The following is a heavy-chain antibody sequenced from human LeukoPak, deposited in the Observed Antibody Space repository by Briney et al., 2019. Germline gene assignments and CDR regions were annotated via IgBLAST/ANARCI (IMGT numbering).Heavy chain of an antibody. Sequence: SETLSLTCTVSGGSISSSSYYWGCIRQPPGKGLECIGSIYYSGSTYYNPSLKSRVTISVDTSKNQFSLKLSSVTAADTAVYYCASLMVRIKGVGDWGQGTLVTVSS. J-gene: IGHJ4*02. D-gene: IGHD5-18*01. V-gene: IGHV4-39*07. CDR3: ASLMVRIKGVGD. CDR2: IYYSGST. CDR1: GGSISSSSYY.